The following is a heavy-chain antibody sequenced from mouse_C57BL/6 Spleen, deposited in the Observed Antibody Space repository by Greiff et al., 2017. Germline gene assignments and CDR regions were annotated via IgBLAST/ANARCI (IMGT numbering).Heavy chain of an antibody. CDR3: ARQVYYGNRHYDAMDY. CDR1: GFTFSDYG. Sequence: EVQLVESGGGLVQPGGSLKLSCAASGFTFSDYGMAWVRQAPRKGPEWVAFISNLAYSIYYADTVTGRFTISRENAMNTQYLEMSSLRSEDTPMYDCARQVYYGNRHYDAMDYWGQGTSVTVSS. V-gene: IGHV5-15*01. CDR2: ISNLAYSI. D-gene: IGHD2-1*01. J-gene: IGHJ4*01.